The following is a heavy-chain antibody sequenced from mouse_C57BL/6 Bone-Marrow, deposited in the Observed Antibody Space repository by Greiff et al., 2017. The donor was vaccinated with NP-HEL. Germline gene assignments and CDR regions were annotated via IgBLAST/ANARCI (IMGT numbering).Heavy chain of an antibody. D-gene: IGHD2-4*01. J-gene: IGHJ4*01. V-gene: IGHV3-6*01. CDR2: ISYDGSN. CDR1: GYSITSGYY. Sequence: EVQLQESGPGLVKPSQSLSLTCSVTGYSITSGYYWNWIRQFPGNKLEWMGYISYDGSNNYNPSLKNRISITRDTSKNQFFLKLNSVTTEDTATYYCATIYYDYENAMDYWGQGTSVTVSS. CDR3: ATIYYDYENAMDY.